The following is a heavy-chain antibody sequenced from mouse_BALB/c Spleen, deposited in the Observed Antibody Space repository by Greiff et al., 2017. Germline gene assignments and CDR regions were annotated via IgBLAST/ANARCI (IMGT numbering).Heavy chain of an antibody. CDR3: ARESHFDY. CDR2: ISTYYGDA. J-gene: IGHJ2*01. V-gene: IGHV1S137*01. CDR1: GYTFTDYA. Sequence: QVQLQQSGAELVRPGVSVKISCKGSGYTFTDYAMHWVKQSHAKSLEWIGVISTYYGDASYNQKFKGKATMTVDKSSSTAYMELARLTSEDSAIYYCARESHFDYWGQGTTPTVSS.